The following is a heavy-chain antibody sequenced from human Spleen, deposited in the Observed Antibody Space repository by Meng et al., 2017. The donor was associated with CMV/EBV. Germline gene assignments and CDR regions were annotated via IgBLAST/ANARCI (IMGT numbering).Heavy chain of an antibody. J-gene: IGHJ4*02. Sequence: ASVKVSCKASGYTFTSYDINWVRQATGQGLEWMGWMNPHTGNAAYARKFQGRVTMTRDTSMSTAFMELNSLRSDDTAAYYCARVRGRNIATRTPDYWGQGTLVTVSS. CDR3: ARVRGRNIATRTPDY. CDR1: GYTFTSYD. V-gene: IGHV1-8*01. CDR2: MNPHTGNA. D-gene: IGHD6-6*01.